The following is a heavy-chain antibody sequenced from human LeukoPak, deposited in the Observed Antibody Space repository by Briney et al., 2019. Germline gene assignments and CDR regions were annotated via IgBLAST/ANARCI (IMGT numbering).Heavy chain of an antibody. CDR2: ISYDGSNK. CDR1: GFTFSSYA. J-gene: IGHJ3*02. Sequence: GRSLRLSCAASGFTFSSYAMPWVRQAPGKGLEWVAVISYDGSNKYYADSVKGRFTISRDNSKNTLYLQMNSLRAEDTAVYYCARGPVVVIIRGAFDTWGQGTMVTVSS. CDR3: ARGPVVVIIRGAFDT. D-gene: IGHD3-22*01. V-gene: IGHV3-30-3*01.